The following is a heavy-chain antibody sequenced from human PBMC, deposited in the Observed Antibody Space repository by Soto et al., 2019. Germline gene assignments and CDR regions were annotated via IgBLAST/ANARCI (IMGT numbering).Heavy chain of an antibody. J-gene: IGHJ6*02. D-gene: IGHD3-10*01. V-gene: IGHV4-34*01. CDR3: VRENYYYGMDV. CDR2: INHSGST. Sequence: PSETLSLTCAVYGGSFSGYYWNWIRQPPGKGLEWIGEINHSGSTNYNPSLKSRVTISVDISRNALYLQLNSLRSEDTAVYYCVRENYYYGMDVWGQGTTVTVSS. CDR1: GGSFSGYY.